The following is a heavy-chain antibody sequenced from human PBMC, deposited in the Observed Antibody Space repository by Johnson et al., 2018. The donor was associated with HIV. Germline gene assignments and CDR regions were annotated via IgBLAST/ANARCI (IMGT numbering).Heavy chain of an antibody. CDR2: ISYDGSNK. CDR3: AREAQTHAFDI. J-gene: IGHJ3*02. Sequence: QVQLVESGGGVVQPGKSLRLSCAASGFTFSSSAMHWVRQAPGQGLQWVALISYDGSNKYYADSAKGRFTISREKDKNSLYLQMNSLRAGDTAVYYCAREAQTHAFDIWGQGTMVTVSS. D-gene: IGHD4-23*01. V-gene: IGHV3-30*14. CDR1: GFTFSSSA.